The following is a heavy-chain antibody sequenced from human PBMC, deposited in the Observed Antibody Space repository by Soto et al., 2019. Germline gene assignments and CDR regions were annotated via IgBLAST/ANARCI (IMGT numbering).Heavy chain of an antibody. CDR3: VRSRQMESGNDYGLDV. D-gene: IGHD1-1*01. CDR1: GVSLNTADTW. Sequence: QVQLQESGSGLVKPSQSLSLTCTVSGVSLNTADTWWSWIRQSPGKGLEFIGYYHSGGSTYYDASLRRRVIISADTSNSPFSLKLSSVTVADTAVYFCVRSRQMESGNDYGLDVWGQGTTVTVSS. CDR2: YHSGGST. V-gene: IGHV4-30-4*01. J-gene: IGHJ6*02.